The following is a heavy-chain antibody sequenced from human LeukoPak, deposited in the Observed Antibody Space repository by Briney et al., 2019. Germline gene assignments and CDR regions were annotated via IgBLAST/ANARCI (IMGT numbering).Heavy chain of an antibody. D-gene: IGHD6-19*01. V-gene: IGHV1-3*01. J-gene: IGHJ5*02. CDR1: GFTFTTYT. CDR2: INAANGNT. Sequence: ASVKVSCKTSGFTFTTYTMHWVRQAPGQRLEWMGWINAANGNTQYSQKFQGRVTITRDTSASTAYMELSSLRSEDTVVYYCARGAPIRVAVAATFDPWGQGTLVTVSS. CDR3: ARGAPIRVAVAATFDP.